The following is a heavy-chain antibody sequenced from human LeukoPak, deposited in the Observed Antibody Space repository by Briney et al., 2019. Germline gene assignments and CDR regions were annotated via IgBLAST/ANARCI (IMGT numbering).Heavy chain of an antibody. V-gene: IGHV3-23*01. CDR1: GFTFSSYA. Sequence: GGSLRLSCAASGFTFSSYAMSWVRQAPGKGLEWVSAISGSGGSTYYADSVKGRFTISRDNSKNTLYLQMNSLRAEDTAVYYCAKDCMVRGVILWYFDYWGQGTLVTVSS. D-gene: IGHD3-10*01. CDR2: ISGSGGST. CDR3: AKDCMVRGVILWYFDY. J-gene: IGHJ4*02.